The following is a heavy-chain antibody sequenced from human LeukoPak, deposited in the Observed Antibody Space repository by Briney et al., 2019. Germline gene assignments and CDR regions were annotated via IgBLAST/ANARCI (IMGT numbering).Heavy chain of an antibody. Sequence: GGSLRLSCAASGFTFSRYSMNWVRQAPGKGLEWVSYISSSSSTIYYADSVKGRFTISRDNAKNSLYLQMNSLRAEDTAVYYCARSSSGWMLDYWGQGTLVTVSS. CDR1: GFTFSRYS. J-gene: IGHJ4*02. CDR2: ISSSSSTI. V-gene: IGHV3-48*01. CDR3: ARSSSGWMLDY. D-gene: IGHD6-19*01.